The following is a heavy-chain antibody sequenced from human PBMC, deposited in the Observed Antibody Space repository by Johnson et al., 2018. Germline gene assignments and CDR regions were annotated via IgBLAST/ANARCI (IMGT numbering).Heavy chain of an antibody. V-gene: IGHV3-74*02. CDR2: INSDGSST. CDR3: ARGEDYYYYYMDV. CDR1: GFTFSSYS. D-gene: IGHD3-10*01. J-gene: IGHJ6*03. Sequence: VQLVQSGGGLVQPGGSLRLSCAASGFTFSSYSMNWVRQAPGKGLEWVSRINSDGSSTSYADSVKGRFTISRDNAKNTLYLQMNSLRAEDTAVYYCARGEDYYYYYMDVWGKGTTVTVSS.